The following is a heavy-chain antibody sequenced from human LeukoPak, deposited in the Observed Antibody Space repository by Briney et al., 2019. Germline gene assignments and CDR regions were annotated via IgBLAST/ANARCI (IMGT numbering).Heavy chain of an antibody. Sequence: GGSLRLSCAASGFTVSSNYMSWVRQAPGEGLEWVSVIYSGGSTYYADSVKGRFTISRDNSKNTLYLQMNSLRAEDTAVYYCARASLLYYDILTGYYYYYYGMDVWGQGTTVTVSS. J-gene: IGHJ6*02. CDR3: ARASLLYYDILTGYYYYYYGMDV. V-gene: IGHV3-66*01. CDR2: IYSGGST. CDR1: GFTVSSNY. D-gene: IGHD3-9*01.